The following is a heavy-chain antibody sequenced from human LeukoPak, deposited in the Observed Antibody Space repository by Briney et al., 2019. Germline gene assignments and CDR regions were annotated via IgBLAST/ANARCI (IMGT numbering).Heavy chain of an antibody. J-gene: IGHJ4*02. CDR1: GGSISSYY. V-gene: IGHV4-59*08. Sequence: SETLSLTCTVSGGSISSYYWSWIRQPPGKGLEWIGYIYYSGSTNYNPSLKSRVTISVDTSKNQFSLKLSSVTAADTAVYYCARRDESSGWPFDYWGQGTLVTVSS. CDR2: IYYSGST. D-gene: IGHD6-19*01. CDR3: ARRDESSGWPFDY.